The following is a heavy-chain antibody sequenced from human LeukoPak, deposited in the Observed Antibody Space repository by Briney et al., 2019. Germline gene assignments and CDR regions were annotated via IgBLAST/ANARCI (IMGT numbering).Heavy chain of an antibody. CDR1: GYTFTSYG. CDR2: ISAYNGNT. CDR3: ARHDVVVVAATLFDY. J-gene: IGHJ4*02. V-gene: IGHV1-18*01. Sequence: ASVKASCKASGYTFTSYGISWVRQAPGQGLEWMGWISAYNGNTNYAQKLQGRVTMTTDTSTSTAYMELRSLRSDDTAVYYCARHDVVVVAATLFDYWGQGTLVTVSS. D-gene: IGHD2-15*01.